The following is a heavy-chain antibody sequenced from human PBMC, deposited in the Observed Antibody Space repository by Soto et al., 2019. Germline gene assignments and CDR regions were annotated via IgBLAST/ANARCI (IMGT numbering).Heavy chain of an antibody. D-gene: IGHD6-13*01. Sequence: QVQLVQSGAEVKKPGASVKVSCKASGYTFTSYGISWVRQAPGQGLEWMGWISAYNGNTNYAQKLQGRVTMTTDTSTSTAYMELRSLRSDDTAVYYCARDHYSPDDPYKQQLVGDYYYGMDVWGQGTTVTVSS. CDR2: ISAYNGNT. CDR1: GYTFTSYG. V-gene: IGHV1-18*01. J-gene: IGHJ6*02. CDR3: ARDHYSPDDPYKQQLVGDYYYGMDV.